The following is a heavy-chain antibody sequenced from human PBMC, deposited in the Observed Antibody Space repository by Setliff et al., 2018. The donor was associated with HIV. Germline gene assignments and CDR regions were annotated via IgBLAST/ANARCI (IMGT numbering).Heavy chain of an antibody. J-gene: IGHJ3*01. Sequence: PSETLSLTCAVSGASINTINHLWDWIRQPPGKGLEWIGSVYFTGDAYYNPSLKSRVTLSVDTSKNLFSLELRSVTAADTAVYYCVRHISPVDAFDVWGQGTMVTVS. CDR1: GASINTINHL. CDR3: VRHISPVDAFDV. V-gene: IGHV4-39*01. D-gene: IGHD3-3*02. CDR2: VYFTGDA.